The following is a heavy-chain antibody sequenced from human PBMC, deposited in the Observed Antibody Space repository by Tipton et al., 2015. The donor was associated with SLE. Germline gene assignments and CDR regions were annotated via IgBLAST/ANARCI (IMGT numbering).Heavy chain of an antibody. CDR3: AGGGVATMGGYAFEI. J-gene: IGHJ3*02. CDR1: GGSITTTPYY. D-gene: IGHD5-12*01. V-gene: IGHV4-39*01. CDR2: THYSGTT. Sequence: TLSLTCIVSGGSITTTPYYWGWIRQSPEKGLEWIGSTHYSGTTYYNPSLESRVTMPMDTSKNEFSLNLRSVTATDTAGYYCAGGGVATMGGYAFEIWGQGTMVTVSS.